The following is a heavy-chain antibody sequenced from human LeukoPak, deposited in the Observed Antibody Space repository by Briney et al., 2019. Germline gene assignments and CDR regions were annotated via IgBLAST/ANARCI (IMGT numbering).Heavy chain of an antibody. Sequence: KTGGSLRLSCAASGFTFSNAWMTWVRQAPGKGLEWVGRIKSKNDGGTTDYAAPVKGRFTISRDDSKNTLYLQMNSLKTEDTAVYYCTTAMYYDTLTGYYLDYWGQGTLVTVSS. D-gene: IGHD3-9*01. CDR3: TTAMYYDTLTGYYLDY. CDR2: IKSKNDGGTT. J-gene: IGHJ4*02. CDR1: GFTFSNAW. V-gene: IGHV3-15*01.